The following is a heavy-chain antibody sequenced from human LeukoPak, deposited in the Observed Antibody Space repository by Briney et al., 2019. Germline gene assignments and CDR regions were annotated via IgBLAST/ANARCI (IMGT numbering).Heavy chain of an antibody. CDR2: IYYSGST. Sequence: SETLSLTCTVSGGSISSYYWSWIRQPPGKGLEWIGYIYYSGSTNYNPSLKSRVTISVDTSKNQFSLKLSSVTAADTAVYYCARFHEAGDFDYWGQGTLVTVSS. V-gene: IGHV4-59*01. J-gene: IGHJ4*02. CDR3: ARFHEAGDFDY. CDR1: GGSISSYY. D-gene: IGHD2-21*01.